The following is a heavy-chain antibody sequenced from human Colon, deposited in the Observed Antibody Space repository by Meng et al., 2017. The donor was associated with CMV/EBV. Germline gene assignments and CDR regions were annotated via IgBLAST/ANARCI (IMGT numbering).Heavy chain of an antibody. V-gene: IGHV1-18*01. CDR3: ARGTHYFDY. J-gene: IGHJ4*02. CDR1: SDTFTSYG. CDR2: VSAYNGNT. D-gene: IGHD3/OR15-3a*01. Sequence: KVSWKTSSDTFTSYGFSWVRQDPGQGLEWMGWVSAYNGNTNYAQKFQDRVSMTTDTSTSTVYMELRSLTSDDTAVYYCARGTHYFDYWGQGTLV.